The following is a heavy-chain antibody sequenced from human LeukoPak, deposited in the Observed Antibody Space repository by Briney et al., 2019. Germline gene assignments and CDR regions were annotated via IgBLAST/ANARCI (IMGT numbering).Heavy chain of an antibody. Sequence: GGSLRLSCAASGFIVSSNYMSWVRQAPGRGLEWVSVISGGGTATYYADSVKGRLTISRDNSKNTLYLQMNSLRADDTAIYYCVKGGRTNSPLDYWGQGTLVTVSS. V-gene: IGHV3-23*01. CDR3: VKGGRTNSPLDY. CDR1: GFIVSSNY. D-gene: IGHD1-14*01. J-gene: IGHJ4*02. CDR2: ISGGGTAT.